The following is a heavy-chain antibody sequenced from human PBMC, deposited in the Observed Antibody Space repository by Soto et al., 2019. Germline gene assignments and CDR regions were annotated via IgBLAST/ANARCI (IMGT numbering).Heavy chain of an antibody. CDR1: GCSISSGCYY. CDR2: IYYSGST. CDR3: ARGFKLSPSGDY. J-gene: IGHJ4*02. Sequence: TPETLSLTCPFSGCSISSGCYYWSWIRQHPGKGLEWIGYIYYSGSTYYNPSLKSRVTISVDTSKNQFSLKLSSVTAADTAVYYCARGFKLSPSGDYWGQGTLVTVSS. V-gene: IGHV4-31*03. D-gene: IGHD3-16*02.